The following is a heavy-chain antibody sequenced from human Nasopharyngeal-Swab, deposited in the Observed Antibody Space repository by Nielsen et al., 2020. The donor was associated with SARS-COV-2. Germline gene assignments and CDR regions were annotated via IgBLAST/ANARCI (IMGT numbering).Heavy chain of an antibody. Sequence: GESLKISCAASGFTFSSYGMHWVRRAPGKGLEWVAVIWYDGSNKYYADSVKGRFTISRDNSKNTLYLQMNSLRAEDTAVYYCARGGGPFSKTYFDYWGQGTLVTVSS. V-gene: IGHV3-33*01. D-gene: IGHD3-16*01. CDR2: IWYDGSNK. J-gene: IGHJ4*02. CDR3: ARGGGPFSKTYFDY. CDR1: GFTFSSYG.